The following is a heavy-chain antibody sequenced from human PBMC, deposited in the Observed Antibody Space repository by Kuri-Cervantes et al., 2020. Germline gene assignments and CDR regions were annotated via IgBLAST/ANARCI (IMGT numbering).Heavy chain of an antibody. V-gene: IGHV4-34*01. CDR3: ARYCSSSSCYVGQNDAFDI. Sequence: SETLSLTCAVHGGSFSGNYWSWIRQPPGKGLEWIGEINQSGSTNYNPSLKSRVTISIDTSKNQFSLKLSSVTAADTAVYYCARYCSSSSCYVGQNDAFDIWGQGTMVTVS. CDR2: INQSGST. D-gene: IGHD2-2*01. J-gene: IGHJ3*02. CDR1: GGSFSGNY.